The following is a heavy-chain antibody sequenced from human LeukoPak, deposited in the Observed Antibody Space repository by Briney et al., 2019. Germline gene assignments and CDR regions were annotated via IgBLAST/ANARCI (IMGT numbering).Heavy chain of an antibody. CDR2: IYTSGST. D-gene: IGHD7-27*01. Sequence: TGGSLRLSCAASGFTFSSYAMSWVRQAPGKGLEWIGRIYTSGSTNYNPSLKSRVTMSVDTSKNQFSLKLSSVTAADTAVYYCASGDPVLVWGQGTLVTVSS. CDR3: ASGDPVLV. V-gene: IGHV4-4*07. CDR1: GFTFSSYA. J-gene: IGHJ4*02.